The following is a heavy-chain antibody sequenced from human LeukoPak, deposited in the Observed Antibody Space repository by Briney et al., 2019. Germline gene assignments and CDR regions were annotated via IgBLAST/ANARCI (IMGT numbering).Heavy chain of an antibody. V-gene: IGHV3-30*02. CDR3: AKEGVGGDYVYDY. CDR1: GFTFSSYG. J-gene: IGHJ4*02. Sequence: PGGSLRLSCAASGFTFSSYGMHSVRQAPGKGLEWVAFIRYDGSNKYYADSVKGRFAISRDNSKNTLYLQMNSLRAEDTAVYYCAKEGVGGDYVYDYWGQGTLVTVSS. D-gene: IGHD4-17*01. CDR2: IRYDGSNK.